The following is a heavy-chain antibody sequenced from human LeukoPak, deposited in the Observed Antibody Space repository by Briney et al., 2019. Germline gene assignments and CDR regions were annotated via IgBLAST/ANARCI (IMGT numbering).Heavy chain of an antibody. CDR2: INHSGST. CDR3: AGGRAPLSIPARRGGNYYYYMDV. J-gene: IGHJ6*03. Sequence: SETLSLTCAVYGGSFSGYYWSWIRQPPGKGLEWIGEINHSGSTNYNPSLKSRVTISVDTSKNHVSLKLGPVTAADTAVYYYAGGRAPLSIPARRGGNYYYYMDVWGKGTMVTVSS. D-gene: IGHD6-6*01. V-gene: IGHV4-34*01. CDR1: GGSFSGYY.